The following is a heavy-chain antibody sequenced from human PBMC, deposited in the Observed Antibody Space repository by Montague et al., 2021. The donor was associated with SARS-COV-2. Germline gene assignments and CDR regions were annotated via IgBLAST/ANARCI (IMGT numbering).Heavy chain of an antibody. CDR3: AKDMTLRVYKYGDNAFDI. D-gene: IGHD5-18*01. CDR2: ISGSGGST. Sequence: SLRLSCAASGFTISNYFINWVRQAPGEGLEWVSAISGSGGSTFYADSVKDRFTVSRDNSRNTSYLHMDSLRAEDTALYYCAKDMTLRVYKYGDNAFDIWGQGTMVTVSS. CDR1: GFTISNYF. J-gene: IGHJ3*02. V-gene: IGHV3-23*01.